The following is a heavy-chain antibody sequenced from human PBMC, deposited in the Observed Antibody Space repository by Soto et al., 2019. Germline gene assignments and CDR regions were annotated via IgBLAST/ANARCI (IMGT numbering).Heavy chain of an antibody. D-gene: IGHD6-13*01. J-gene: IGHJ6*02. CDR1: GYTLTELS. V-gene: IGHV1-24*01. CDR3: ATDLGIPGIAAVGYYYYGMDV. Sequence: ASVKVSCKVSGYTLTELSMHWVRQAPGKGLEWMGGFDPGDGETIYAQKFQGRVTMTEDTSTDTAYMELSSLRSEDTAVYYCATDLGIPGIAAVGYYYYGMDVWGQGTTVTVSS. CDR2: FDPGDGET.